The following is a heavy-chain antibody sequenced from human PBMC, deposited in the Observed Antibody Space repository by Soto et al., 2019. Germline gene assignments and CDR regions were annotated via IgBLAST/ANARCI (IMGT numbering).Heavy chain of an antibody. D-gene: IGHD1-7*01. V-gene: IGHV3-30*18. J-gene: IGHJ6*02. Sequence: GSLRLSCAASGVTFSSYGMHWVRQAPGKGLEWVAVISYDGSNKYYADSVKGRFTISRDNSKNTLYLQMNSLRAEDTAVYYCAKAAITGTIYYYYGIDVWGQGTTVTVSS. CDR3: AKAAITGTIYYYYGIDV. CDR1: GVTFSSYG. CDR2: ISYDGSNK.